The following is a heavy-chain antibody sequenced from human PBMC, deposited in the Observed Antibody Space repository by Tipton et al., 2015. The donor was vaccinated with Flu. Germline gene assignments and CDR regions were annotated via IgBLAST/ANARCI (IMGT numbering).Heavy chain of an antibody. CDR3: ARRDFSNYVSDPKNWFDR. CDR1: GDSVRNSNYY. V-gene: IGHV4-38-2*01. D-gene: IGHD4-11*01. Sequence: GLVKPSETLSLTCGVSGDSVRNSNYYWGWIRQPPGKGLEWIGNTFHSGNTYLNPSLKSRVSISVDTSKNQFSLEMRSVTAADVAVYYCARRDFSNYVSDPKNWFDRWGQGTLVTVSS. CDR2: TFHSGNT. J-gene: IGHJ5*02.